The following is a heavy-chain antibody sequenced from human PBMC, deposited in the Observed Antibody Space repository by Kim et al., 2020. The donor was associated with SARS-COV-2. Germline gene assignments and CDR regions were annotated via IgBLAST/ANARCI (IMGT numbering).Heavy chain of an antibody. CDR2: INHSGST. J-gene: IGHJ5*02. CDR1: GGSFSGYY. D-gene: IGHD1-26*01. Sequence: SETLSLTCAVYGGSFSGYYWSWIRQPPGKGLEWIGEINHSGSTNYNPSLKSRVTISVDTSKNQFSLKLSSVTAADTAVYYCARGGGGSFATWGQGTLVTVSS. CDR3: ARGGGGSFAT. V-gene: IGHV4-34*01.